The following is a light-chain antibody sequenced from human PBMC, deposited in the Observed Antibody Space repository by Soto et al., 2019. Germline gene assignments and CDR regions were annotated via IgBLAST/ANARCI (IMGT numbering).Light chain of an antibody. Sequence: EIRMTQSPSTLSASVGDRVTITCRASQSISSWLAWYQQKPGKAPKLLIYKASSLKSGVPSRFSGSGSGTEFTLTISSLQPDDFATYYCQQYDTYWTFGHGTKL. CDR1: QSISSW. CDR3: QQYDTYWT. CDR2: KAS. V-gene: IGKV1-5*03. J-gene: IGKJ1*01.